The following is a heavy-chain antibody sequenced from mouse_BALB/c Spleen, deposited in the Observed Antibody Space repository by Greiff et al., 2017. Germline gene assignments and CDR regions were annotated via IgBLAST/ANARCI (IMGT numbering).Heavy chain of an antibody. V-gene: IGHV5-17*02. D-gene: IGHD1-1*01. Sequence: EVQRVESGGGLVQPGGSRKLSCAASGFTFSSFGMHWVRQAPEKGLEWVAYISSGSSTIYYADTVKGRFTISRDNPKNTLFLQMTSLRSEDTAMYYCARENYYGSSLDYWGQGTTLTVSS. J-gene: IGHJ2*01. CDR2: ISSGSSTI. CDR3: ARENYYGSSLDY. CDR1: GFTFSSFG.